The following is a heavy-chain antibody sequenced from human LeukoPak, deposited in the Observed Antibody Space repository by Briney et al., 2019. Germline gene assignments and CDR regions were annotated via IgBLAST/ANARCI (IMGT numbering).Heavy chain of an antibody. Sequence: PGGSLRLSCAASGFAFSSYWMSWIRQAPGKGLEWVANMNQAGNEKCYVDSVEGRFTISRDNAKSSLYLQMNSLRAEDTAVYYCACPRGWHGYGAYDIWGQGAMVTVSS. CDR3: ACPRGWHGYGAYDI. CDR1: GFAFSSYW. V-gene: IGHV3-7*05. CDR2: MNQAGNEK. J-gene: IGHJ3*02. D-gene: IGHD6-19*01.